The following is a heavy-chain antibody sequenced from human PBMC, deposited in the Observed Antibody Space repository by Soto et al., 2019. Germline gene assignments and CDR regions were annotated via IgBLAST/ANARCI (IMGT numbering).Heavy chain of an antibody. D-gene: IGHD6-13*01. CDR3: ARYTSNWYLHP. CDR2: TYYRSKWYS. V-gene: IGHV6-1*01. Sequence: QVQLQQSGPGLVKPSQTLSLSCAILGDSVSSNSAALNWIRQSPSRGLEWLGRTYYRSKWYSDYGISVRGRISITPDTSKNLFSLQLNSVTPEDTAVYYCARYTSNWYLHPWGQGTLVTVSS. CDR1: GDSVSSNSAA. J-gene: IGHJ5*02.